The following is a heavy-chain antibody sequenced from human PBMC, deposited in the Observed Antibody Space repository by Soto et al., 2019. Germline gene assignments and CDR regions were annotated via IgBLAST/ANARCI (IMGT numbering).Heavy chain of an antibody. V-gene: IGHV4-59*01. CDR3: ARFEFGSGTIEDY. CDR2: IHYSGST. CDR1: GGSISSYY. Sequence: LSLTCTVSGGSISSYYWSWIRQPPGKGLEWIGYIHYSGSTNYNPSLKSRVIVSVDTSKNQFSLKLSSVTAADTAVYYCARFEFGSGTIEDYWGQGTLVTVS. J-gene: IGHJ4*02. D-gene: IGHD3-10*01.